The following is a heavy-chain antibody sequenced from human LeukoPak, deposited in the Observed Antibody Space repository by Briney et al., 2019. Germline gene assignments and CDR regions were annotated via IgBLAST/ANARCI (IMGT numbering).Heavy chain of an antibody. CDR2: IYYSGST. Sequence: SETLSLTCTVSGGSISSYYWSWIRQPPGKGLEWIGYIYYSGSTNYNPSLKSRVTISVDTSKNQFSLKLSSVTAADTAVYYCATYSGSYGGVDYWGQGTLVTVSS. CDR1: GGSISSYY. V-gene: IGHV4-59*08. CDR3: ATYSGSYGGVDY. J-gene: IGHJ4*02. D-gene: IGHD1-26*01.